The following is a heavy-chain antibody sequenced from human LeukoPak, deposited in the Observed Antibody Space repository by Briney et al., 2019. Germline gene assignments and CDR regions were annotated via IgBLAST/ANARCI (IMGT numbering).Heavy chain of an antibody. V-gene: IGHV3-23*01. Sequence: GGSLRLSCAASGFTFTSYSMNWVRQAPGKGLEWVSTISGSAGSTYYADSVKGRFTISRDNSKNTLYLQMNSLRAEDTAIYYCAKRDGTRGYAFDYWGQGTLVTVSS. D-gene: IGHD5-24*01. CDR3: AKRDGTRGYAFDY. J-gene: IGHJ4*02. CDR1: GFTFTSYS. CDR2: ISGSAGST.